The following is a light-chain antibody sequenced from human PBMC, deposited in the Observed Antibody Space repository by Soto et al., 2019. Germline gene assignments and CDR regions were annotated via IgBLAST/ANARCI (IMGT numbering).Light chain of an antibody. CDR2: GVS. Sequence: EIVLTQSPGSLSLSPGERATLSCRASQSVDNTFFARYQTKPGQAPRLLMYGVSKRATGIPDRFSGSGSGTDFTLTISRLEPEDFAVYYCQQYMSSVTFGQGTRVEIK. CDR1: QSVDNTF. V-gene: IGKV3-20*01. CDR3: QQYMSSVT. J-gene: IGKJ1*01.